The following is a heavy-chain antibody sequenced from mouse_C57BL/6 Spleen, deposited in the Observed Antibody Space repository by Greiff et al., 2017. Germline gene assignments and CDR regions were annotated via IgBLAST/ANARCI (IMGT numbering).Heavy chain of an antibody. Sequence: EVKLVESGGGLVQPGGSMKLSCVASGFTFSNYWMNWVRQSPEKGLEWVAQIRLKSDNYATHYAESVKGRFTISRDDSKSSVYLQMNNLRAEDTRIYYCTVYGSVDYWGQGTTLTVSS. CDR2: IRLKSDNYAT. D-gene: IGHD1-1*01. J-gene: IGHJ2*01. V-gene: IGHV6-3*01. CDR3: TVYGSVDY. CDR1: GFTFSNYW.